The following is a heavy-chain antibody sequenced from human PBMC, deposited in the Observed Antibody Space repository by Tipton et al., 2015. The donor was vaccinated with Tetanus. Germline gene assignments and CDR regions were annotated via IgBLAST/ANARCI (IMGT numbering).Heavy chain of an antibody. V-gene: IGHV3-21*01. D-gene: IGHD6-25*01. CDR2: ISSTSRYI. Sequence: SLRLSCEVSGFSFSNYKMNWVRQGPGRGLEWVSSISSTSRYINYADSVKGRFTISRDNARNSLFLDMNSLRADDTAVYYCVSGSALDYWGQGTLITASS. CDR3: VSGSALDY. CDR1: GFSFSNYK. J-gene: IGHJ4*02.